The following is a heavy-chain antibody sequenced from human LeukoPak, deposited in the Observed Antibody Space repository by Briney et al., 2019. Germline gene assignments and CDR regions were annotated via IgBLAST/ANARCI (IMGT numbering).Heavy chain of an antibody. CDR2: IYYSGST. CDR1: GGSISSYY. Sequence: SETLSLTCTVSGGSISSYYWSWIRQPPGKGLEWIGYIYYSGSTNYNPSLKSRVTISVDTSKNQFSLKLSSVTAADTAVYYCARSGYPASFDYGGQGTLVTVSS. J-gene: IGHJ4*02. D-gene: IGHD5-12*01. V-gene: IGHV4-59*01. CDR3: ARSGYPASFDY.